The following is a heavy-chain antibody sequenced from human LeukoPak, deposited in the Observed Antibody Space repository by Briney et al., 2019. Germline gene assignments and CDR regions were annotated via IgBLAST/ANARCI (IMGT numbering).Heavy chain of an antibody. J-gene: IGHJ6*03. D-gene: IGHD2-2*01. V-gene: IGHV5-51*01. CDR1: GYSFTSYW. CDR2: IHPGDSDT. CDR3: ARAPGGYKLLAARYYYYVDV. Sequence: NRGESLKISCKGSGYSFTSYWIGWVRQMPGKGLEWMGIIHPGDSDTRYSPSFQGQVTISADKSISTAYLQWSSLKAPDTAVYFCARAPGGYKLLAARYYYYVDVWGTGTTVTVSS.